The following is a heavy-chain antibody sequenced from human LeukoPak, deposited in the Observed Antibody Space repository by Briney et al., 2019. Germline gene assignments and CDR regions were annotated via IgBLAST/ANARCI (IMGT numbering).Heavy chain of an antibody. V-gene: IGHV3-7*03. CDR2: INEDGATK. J-gene: IGHJ4*02. Sequence: QAGGSLRLSCAASGFTFSDHWMAWVRQAPGKGLEWVANINEDGATKNYVDSVKGRFTISRDSAKNSLHLQMNSLRAEDTAVYYCARAYYDSSGYYPDWGQGTLVTVSS. D-gene: IGHD3-22*01. CDR1: GFTFSDHW. CDR3: ARAYYDSSGYYPD.